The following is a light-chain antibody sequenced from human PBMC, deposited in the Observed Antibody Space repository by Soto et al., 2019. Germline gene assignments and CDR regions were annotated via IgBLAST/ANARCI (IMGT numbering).Light chain of an antibody. CDR3: CSYAGSVV. V-gene: IGLV2-23*01. CDR2: EGS. Sequence: QSALTQPASVSGSPGQSITISCTGTSSDVGSYNLVSWYQQHPGKAPKLMIYEGSKRPSGVSNRFSGSKSGNTASLTISGLQAEDEADYYCCSYAGSVVFGGGPKVTVL. CDR1: SSDVGSYNL. J-gene: IGLJ2*01.